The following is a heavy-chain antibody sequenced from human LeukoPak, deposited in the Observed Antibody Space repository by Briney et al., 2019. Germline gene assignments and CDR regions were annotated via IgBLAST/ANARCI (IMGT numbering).Heavy chain of an antibody. V-gene: IGHV4-34*12. CDR2: IFYSGST. D-gene: IGHD3-10*01. J-gene: IGHJ3*02. CDR3: AKSNGYGLVDI. CDR1: GGSVTDYY. Sequence: SETLSLTCAVSGGSVTDYYWSWIRQPPGKGLEWIGNIFYSGSTYYSPSLRSRVTISLDTSRNQFSLKLNSVTAADTAVYYCAKSNGYGLVDIWGQGTMVTVSS.